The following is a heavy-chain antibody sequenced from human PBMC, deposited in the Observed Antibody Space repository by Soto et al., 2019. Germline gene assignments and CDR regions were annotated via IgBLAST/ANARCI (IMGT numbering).Heavy chain of an antibody. CDR3: VRYPRSVGGSYRPDY. CDR1: GFTFSSYW. D-gene: IGHD3-16*02. V-gene: IGHV3-74*01. J-gene: IGHJ4*02. CDR2: INSDGSIT. Sequence: VGSLRLSCAASGFTFSSYWMHWVRQVPEKGLVWVSRINSDGSITNYADAVKGRFTISRDNVKNTLYLQMNSLRAEDTAVYYCVRYPRSVGGSYRPDYWGQGTLVTVSS.